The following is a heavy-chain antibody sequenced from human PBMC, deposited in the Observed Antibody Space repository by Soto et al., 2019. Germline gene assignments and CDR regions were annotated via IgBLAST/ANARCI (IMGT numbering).Heavy chain of an antibody. CDR2: ITDDGGST. Sequence: PGGSLRLSCSASGFSFSTSGMHWVRQTPGKGLEFVSAITDDGGSTYYADSVKGRFTISRDNSKNTLSLQMSGLRTEDTAVYYCVKDRVWYYFDYWGQGTLVTVSS. J-gene: IGHJ4*02. D-gene: IGHD3-16*01. V-gene: IGHV3-64D*06. CDR3: VKDRVWYYFDY. CDR1: GFSFSTSG.